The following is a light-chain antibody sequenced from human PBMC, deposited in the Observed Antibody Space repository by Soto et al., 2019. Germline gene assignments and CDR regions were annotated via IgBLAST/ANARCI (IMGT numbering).Light chain of an antibody. Sequence: DIQMTQTPSTLSASVGDRVTISCRASQSISDWLAWYQQKPGKAPRLLIYRASTLQSGVPSRFRGSGSGTEFTLTISDLQADDYASYYCQQYHIYSWTFGQGPTVGIK. J-gene: IGKJ1*01. CDR2: RAS. V-gene: IGKV1-5*03. CDR3: QQYHIYSWT. CDR1: QSISDW.